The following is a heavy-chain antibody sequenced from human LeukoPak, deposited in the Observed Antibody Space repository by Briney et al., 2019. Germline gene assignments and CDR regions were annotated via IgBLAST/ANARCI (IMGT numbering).Heavy chain of an antibody. V-gene: IGHV1-2*02. D-gene: IGHD2-2*01. Sequence: ASVKVSCKASGYTFTGYYMHWARQAPGQGLEWMGWINPNSGGTNYAQKFQGRVTMTRDTSISTAYMELSRLRSDDTAVYYCASYWSTSGNSYYYYYMDVWGKGTTVTVSS. J-gene: IGHJ6*03. CDR1: GYTFTGYY. CDR2: INPNSGGT. CDR3: ASYWSTSGNSYYYYYMDV.